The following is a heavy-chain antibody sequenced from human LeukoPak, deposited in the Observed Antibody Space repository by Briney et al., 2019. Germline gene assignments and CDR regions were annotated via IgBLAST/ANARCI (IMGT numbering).Heavy chain of an antibody. J-gene: IGHJ4*02. CDR2: IRYDGRNK. CDR1: GFTFSNYG. V-gene: IGHV3-30*02. D-gene: IGHD3-3*01. Sequence: PGGSLRLSCAASGFTFSNYGIHWVRQAPGRGLEWVAFIRYDGRNKYYADSVTGRFTISRDNSKNTVYLQVNSLIPDDTALYYCAKDISIQYGVVALDYWGQGTRVTVSS. CDR3: AKDISIQYGVVALDY.